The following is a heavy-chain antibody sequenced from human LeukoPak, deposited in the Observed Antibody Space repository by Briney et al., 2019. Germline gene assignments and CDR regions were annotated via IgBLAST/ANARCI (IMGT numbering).Heavy chain of an antibody. D-gene: IGHD3-16*02. V-gene: IGHV3-33*06. J-gene: IGHJ3*02. CDR2: IWYDGSNK. CDR3: AKDQMITFGGVIDHLIDI. CDR1: GFTFSSYG. Sequence: PGGSLRLSCAASGFTFSSYGMHWVRQAPGKGLEWVAVIWYDGSNKYYADSVKGRFTIYRDNSKNTLYLQINSLRAEDTAVYYCAKDQMITFGGVIDHLIDIWGQGTMVTVSS.